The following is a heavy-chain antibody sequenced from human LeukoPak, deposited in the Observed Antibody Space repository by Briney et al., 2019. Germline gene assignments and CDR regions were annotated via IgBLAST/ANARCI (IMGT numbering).Heavy chain of an antibody. CDR3: AREEVAAAGLHYGMDV. V-gene: IGHV4-59*12. Sequence: SETLSLTCTVSGGSISSYYWSWIRQPPGKGLEWIGEINHSGSTNYNPSLKSRVTISVDKSKNQFSLKLSSVTAADTAVYYCAREEVAAAGLHYGMDVWGQGTTVTVSS. J-gene: IGHJ6*02. D-gene: IGHD6-13*01. CDR2: INHSGST. CDR1: GGSISSYY.